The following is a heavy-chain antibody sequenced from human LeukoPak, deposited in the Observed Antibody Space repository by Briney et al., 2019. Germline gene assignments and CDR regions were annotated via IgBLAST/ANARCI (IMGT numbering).Heavy chain of an antibody. Sequence: ASVKVSCKGTGYTFTSYDINWVGQANGQGSEWMGWMNPNSGSTGYEKKFQGRVTITRNTYISTAYMELSSLRFEDTAVYYCARETLKEGLRLGELSFDYGGQGTRVTVSS. CDR2: MNPNSGST. CDR1: GYTFTSYD. J-gene: IGHJ4*02. D-gene: IGHD3-16*02. CDR3: ARETLKEGLRLGELSFDY. V-gene: IGHV1-8*02.